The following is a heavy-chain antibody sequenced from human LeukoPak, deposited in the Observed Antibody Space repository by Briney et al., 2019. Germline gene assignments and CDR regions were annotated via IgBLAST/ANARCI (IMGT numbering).Heavy chain of an antibody. V-gene: IGHV3-33*06. CDR1: GFTFRSYG. D-gene: IGHD2/OR15-2a*01. Sequence: PGRSLRLSCAASGFTFRSYGMHWVRQAPGKGLEWVAVIWYDGSNEYYADSVKGRFTISRDSSKNTLYLQMNSLRVEDTAVYYCAKGSFYCNGNSCPQYYYYMDVWGKGTTVTVSS. CDR2: IWYDGSNE. J-gene: IGHJ6*03. CDR3: AKGSFYCNGNSCPQYYYYMDV.